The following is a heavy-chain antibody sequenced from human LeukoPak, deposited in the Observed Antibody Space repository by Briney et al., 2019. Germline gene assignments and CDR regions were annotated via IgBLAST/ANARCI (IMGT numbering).Heavy chain of an antibody. CDR3: AREMSVTDAFDI. V-gene: IGHV4-4*07. Sequence: PSETLSLSCTVSGGSISSYYWSWIRQPAGKGLEWIGCIYTSGSTNYNPSLKSRVTMSVDTSKNQFSLKLSSVTAADTAVYYCAREMSVTDAFDIWGQGTMVTVSS. J-gene: IGHJ3*02. CDR2: IYTSGST. CDR1: GGSISSYY.